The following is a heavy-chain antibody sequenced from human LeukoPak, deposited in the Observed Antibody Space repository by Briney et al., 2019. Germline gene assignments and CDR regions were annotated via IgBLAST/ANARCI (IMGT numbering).Heavy chain of an antibody. CDR2: ISYDGSTK. Sequence: GGSLRLSCAASGFTFSSYGMHWVRQAPGKGLEWVSLISYDGSTKYYADSVKGRFTISRDNSKNTLYLQMNSLRAEDTAVYYCAKGRGIAVAVIDYWGQGTLVTVSS. D-gene: IGHD6-19*01. CDR1: GFTFSSYG. J-gene: IGHJ4*02. CDR3: AKGRGIAVAVIDY. V-gene: IGHV3-30*18.